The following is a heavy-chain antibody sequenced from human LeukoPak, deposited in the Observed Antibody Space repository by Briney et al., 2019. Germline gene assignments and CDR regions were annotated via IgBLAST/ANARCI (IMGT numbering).Heavy chain of an antibody. CDR1: GFTFDDYA. CDR3: AKTLAGPFEYFQH. CDR2: ISWNGDTM. J-gene: IGHJ1*01. Sequence: QAGGSLRLSCAASGFTFDDYAMHWVRQAPGKGLEWVSGISWNGDTMDYADSVKGRFTISRDNAKNSLYLQMNSLRAEDTALYYCAKTLAGPFEYFQHWGQGTPVTVSS. D-gene: IGHD6-19*01. V-gene: IGHV3-9*01.